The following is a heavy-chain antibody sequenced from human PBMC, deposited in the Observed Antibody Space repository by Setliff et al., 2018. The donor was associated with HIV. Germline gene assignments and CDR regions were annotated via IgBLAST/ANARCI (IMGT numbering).Heavy chain of an antibody. Sequence: ASVKVSCKASGYSFTSYGLSWVRQAPGQGLEWMGSITTYNGGTNYAQKFQGRVTMTTDTSTSTAYMELRSLRSDDTAVYYCTRGGYSGAFLDALDIWGQGTMVTVSS. CDR2: ITTYNGGT. V-gene: IGHV1-18*01. CDR1: GYSFTSYG. CDR3: TRGGYSGAFLDALDI. D-gene: IGHD1-26*01. J-gene: IGHJ3*02.